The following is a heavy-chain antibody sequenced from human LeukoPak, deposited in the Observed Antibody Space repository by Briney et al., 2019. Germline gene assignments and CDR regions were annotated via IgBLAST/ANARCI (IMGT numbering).Heavy chain of an antibody. CDR3: ARDNTATVTHFDY. CDR2: ISGSGGST. V-gene: IGHV3-23*01. Sequence: GGSLRLSCAASGFTFSSYAMSWVRQAPGKGLEWVSAISGSGGSTYYADSVKGRFTISRDNAKNSLYLQMNSLRAEDTAVYYCARDNTATVTHFDYWGQGTLVTVSS. J-gene: IGHJ4*02. CDR1: GFTFSSYA. D-gene: IGHD5-18*01.